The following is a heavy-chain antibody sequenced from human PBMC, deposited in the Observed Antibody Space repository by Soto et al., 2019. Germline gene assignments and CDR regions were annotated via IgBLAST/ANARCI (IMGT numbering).Heavy chain of an antibody. CDR1: GGSVRSGSNY. J-gene: IGHJ2*01. V-gene: IGHV4-61*01. CDR3: ARGRGYNIHYFDL. D-gene: IGHD5-12*01. CDR2: IFNTGNT. Sequence: QVQLQESGPVLVKPSETLSLTCTVSGGSVRSGSNYWSWIRQPPGKGLEWIGYIFNTGNTKYNPSLKRRITLSGSTSKNQFSLKLRSVTAADTAIYYCARGRGYNIHYFDLWGRGTLVAVSS.